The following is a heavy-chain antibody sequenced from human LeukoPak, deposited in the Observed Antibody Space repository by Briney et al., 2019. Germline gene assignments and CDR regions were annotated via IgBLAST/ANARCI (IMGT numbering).Heavy chain of an antibody. CDR3: ARSGGYSSYYYYMDV. V-gene: IGHV3-23*01. CDR2: ISGSGGST. CDR1: GFTFSSYA. D-gene: IGHD5-18*01. Sequence: PGGSLRLSCAASGFTFSSYAMSWVRQAPGKGLEWVSAISGSGGSTYYADSVKGRFTISRDNSKNTLYLQMNSLRAEDPAVYYCARSGGYSSYYYYMDVWGKGTTVTVSS. J-gene: IGHJ6*03.